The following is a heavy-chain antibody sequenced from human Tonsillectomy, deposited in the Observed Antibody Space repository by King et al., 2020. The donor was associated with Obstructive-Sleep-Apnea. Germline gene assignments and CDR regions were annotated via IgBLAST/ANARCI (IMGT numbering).Heavy chain of an antibody. CDR2: PWNYGRDI. J-gene: IGHJ4*02. V-gene: IGHV3-33*01. D-gene: IGHD6-13*01. CDR1: GFRFSNYG. Sequence: HVQLVESGGGVVQPGRSLRICCVASGFRFSNYGMHWVRQAPGKGLEGVAVPWNYGRDIFLDDPVKGRFPVFRDNSKNTVYLQINSLRAGDTAVYYCARSPGQLVFYFDYWGQGTLVTVSS. CDR3: ARSPGQLVFYFDY.